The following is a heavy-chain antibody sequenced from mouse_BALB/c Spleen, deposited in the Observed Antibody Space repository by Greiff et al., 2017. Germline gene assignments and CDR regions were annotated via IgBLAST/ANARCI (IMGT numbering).Heavy chain of an antibody. D-gene: IGHD2-4*01. J-gene: IGHJ4*01. CDR3: ARDSTMMTRDAMDY. V-gene: IGHV2-9*02. Sequence: VKLVESGPGLVAPSQSLSITCTVSGFSLTSYGVHWVRQPPGKGLEWLGVIWAGGSTNYNSALMSRLSISKDNSKSQVFLKMNSLQTDDTAMYYCARDSTMMTRDAMDYWGQGTSVTVSS. CDR1: GFSLTSYG. CDR2: IWAGGST.